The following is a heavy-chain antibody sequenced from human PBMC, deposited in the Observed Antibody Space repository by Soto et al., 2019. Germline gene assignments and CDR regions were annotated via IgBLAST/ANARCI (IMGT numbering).Heavy chain of an antibody. CDR3: ARDVEKAGSYYDY. J-gene: IGHJ4*02. D-gene: IGHD3-10*01. V-gene: IGHV3-7*01. CDR1: GFTFSSYW. Sequence: GGSLRLSCAASGFTFSSYWMSWVRQAPGKGLEWVANIKQDGSEKYYVDSVKGRFTISRDNAKNSLYLQMNSLRAEDTAVYSCARDVEKAGSYYDYWGQGTLVTVSS. CDR2: IKQDGSEK.